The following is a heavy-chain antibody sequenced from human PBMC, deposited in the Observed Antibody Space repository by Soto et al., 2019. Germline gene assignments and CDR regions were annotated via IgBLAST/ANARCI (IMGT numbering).Heavy chain of an antibody. CDR3: ARANVGQWLAINNNWYDP. V-gene: IGHV3-11*01. D-gene: IGHD6-19*01. Sequence: PGGSLRLSCASSGFTFSDYYMSWIRQAPGKGLEWVSYISSSGSTIYYADSVKGRFTISRDNAKNSLYLQMNSLRAEDTAVYYCARANVGQWLAINNNWYDPWGQGTLVTISS. J-gene: IGHJ5*02. CDR2: ISSSGSTI. CDR1: GFTFSDYY.